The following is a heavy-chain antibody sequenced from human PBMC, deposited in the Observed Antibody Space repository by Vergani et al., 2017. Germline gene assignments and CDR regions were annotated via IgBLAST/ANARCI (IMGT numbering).Heavy chain of an antibody. CDR3: AGAPSGSGSYQSRFYYYYGMDV. V-gene: IGHV1-69*04. D-gene: IGHD3-10*01. J-gene: IGHJ6*02. Sequence: QVQLVQSGAEVKKPGSSVKVSCKASGGTFSSYAISWVRQAPGQGLEWMGRIIPILGIANYAQKFQGRVTITADKSTSTAYMELSSLRSEDTAVYYCAGAPSGSGSYQSRFYYYYGMDVWGQGTTVTVSS. CDR2: IIPILGIA. CDR1: GGTFSSYA.